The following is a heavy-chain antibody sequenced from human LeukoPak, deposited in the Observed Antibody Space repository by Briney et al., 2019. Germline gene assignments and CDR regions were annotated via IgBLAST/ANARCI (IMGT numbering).Heavy chain of an antibody. J-gene: IGHJ4*02. D-gene: IGHD5-12*01. CDR1: GFTFSSYG. CDR3: ARGMVATEVFDY. CDR2: ISYDGSNK. Sequence: GGSLRLSCAASGFTFSSYGMHWVRQAPGKGLEWVAVISYDGSNKYYADSVKGRFTISRDNSKNTLYLQMNSLRAEDTAVYYCARGMVATEVFDYWGQGTLVTVSS. V-gene: IGHV3-30*03.